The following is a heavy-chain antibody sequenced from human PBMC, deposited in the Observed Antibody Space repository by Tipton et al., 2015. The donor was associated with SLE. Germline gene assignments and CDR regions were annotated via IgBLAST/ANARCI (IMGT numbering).Heavy chain of an antibody. CDR2: ISWNSGSI. V-gene: IGHV3-9*01. D-gene: IGHD6-6*01. CDR1: GFTFSSYS. Sequence: SLRLSCAASGFTFSSYSMNWVRQAPGKGLEWVPGISWNSGSIGYADSVKGRFTISRDNAKNTLYLQMNSLRAEDTAVYYCARVRATITRPHYYYGMDVWGQGTTVTVSS. J-gene: IGHJ6*02. CDR3: ARVRATITRPHYYYGMDV.